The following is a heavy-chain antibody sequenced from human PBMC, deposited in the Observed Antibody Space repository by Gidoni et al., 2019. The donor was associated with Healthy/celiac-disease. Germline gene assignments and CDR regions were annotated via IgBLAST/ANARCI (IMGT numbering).Heavy chain of an antibody. J-gene: IGHJ5*02. CDR1: GGSISSSSYY. CDR2: IYYSGST. D-gene: IGHD2-21*01. Sequence: QLQLQESGSGLVKPSETLSLTCPVSGGSISSSSYYWGWIRQPPGKGLEWIGSIYYSGSTYYNPSLKSRVTISVDTSKNQFSLKLSSVTAADTAVYYCARHGVVVIAIPYWFDPWGQGTLVTVSS. CDR3: ARHGVVVIAIPYWFDP. V-gene: IGHV4-39*01.